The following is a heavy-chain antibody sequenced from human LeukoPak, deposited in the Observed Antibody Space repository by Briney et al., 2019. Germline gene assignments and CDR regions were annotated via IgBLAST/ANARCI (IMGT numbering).Heavy chain of an antibody. CDR2: IRYDGSNK. D-gene: IGHD4-17*01. J-gene: IGHJ4*02. CDR1: GFPFSGSG. CDR3: ARDYDYGDYGVVRYYFDY. Sequence: GGSLRLSCAASGFPFSGSGMHWVRQAPGKGLEWVAFIRYDGSNKYYADSVKGRFTISRDNSKNTLYLQMNSLRAEDTAVYYCARDYDYGDYGVVRYYFDYWGQGTLVTVSS. V-gene: IGHV3-30*02.